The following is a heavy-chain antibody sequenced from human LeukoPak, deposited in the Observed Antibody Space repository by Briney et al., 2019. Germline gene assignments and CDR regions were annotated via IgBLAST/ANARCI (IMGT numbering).Heavy chain of an antibody. J-gene: IGHJ4*02. Sequence: SVKVSCKASGGTFSSYAISWVRQAPGQGLEWMGGIIPIFGTANYAQKFQGRVTITADESTSTAYMELSSLRSEDTAVYYCARDGHDYGDKIDSWGQGTLVTVSS. CDR3: ARDGHDYGDKIDS. D-gene: IGHD4-17*01. CDR1: GGTFSSYA. V-gene: IGHV1-69*01. CDR2: IIPIFGTA.